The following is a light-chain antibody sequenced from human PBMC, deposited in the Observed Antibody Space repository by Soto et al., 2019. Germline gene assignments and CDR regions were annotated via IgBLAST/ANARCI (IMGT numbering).Light chain of an antibody. J-gene: IGKJ1*01. CDR2: GAS. CDR1: QSVSGN. V-gene: IGKV3-15*01. CDR3: QQYSAWPLT. Sequence: EIVMTQSPVTLSVSPGERATLSCRSSQSVSGNYIAWYQQKPGQAPRLLIYGASTRATGIPGRFTGSGSGXXXXXXXXXXQSEDFAVYYCQQYSAWPLTFGQGTTVEIK.